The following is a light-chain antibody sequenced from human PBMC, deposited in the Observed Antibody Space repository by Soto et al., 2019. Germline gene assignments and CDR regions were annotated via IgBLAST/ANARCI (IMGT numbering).Light chain of an antibody. V-gene: IGKV3-15*01. J-gene: IGKJ4*02. CDR1: QSVFSS. CDR2: GAA. CDR3: QQYHSSPA. Sequence: EIVMTQSPATLSVSLGERVTLSCRASQSVFSSLAWYQQKPGQAPRLLIYGAATRPIGIPARFSGSESGTEITLTTSSLHSEDFAVYYCQQYHSSPAFGRGTRVEIK.